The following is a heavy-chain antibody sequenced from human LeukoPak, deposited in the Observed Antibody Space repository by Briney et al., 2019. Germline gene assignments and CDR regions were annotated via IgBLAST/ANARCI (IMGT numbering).Heavy chain of an antibody. Sequence: GGSLRLSCAASGFSFSNYWMHWVRQAPGKGLVWVSGINWSGGISHYADSVKGRFTISRDNAKKSVSLQMNSLRAEDTAFYYCARANYYDSSGYNFFDNWGRGTLVTVSS. CDR2: INWSGGIS. V-gene: IGHV3-20*04. CDR1: GFSFSNYW. CDR3: ARANYYDSSGYNFFDN. J-gene: IGHJ4*02. D-gene: IGHD3-22*01.